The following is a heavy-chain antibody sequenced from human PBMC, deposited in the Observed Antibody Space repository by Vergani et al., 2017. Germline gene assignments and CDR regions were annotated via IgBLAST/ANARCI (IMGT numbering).Heavy chain of an antibody. CDR2: ISASGNA. V-gene: IGHV4-61*02. J-gene: IGHJ3*01. CDR3: ARRSGGYYSGGKVHPLRTAFGV. Sequence: QVQLQASGPGRVKPSQTLFLTCTMSGGSISAGYYFWSWIRQPAGKGLEWLGHISASGNASHSPSLKTRVSMSVDTSKNRFSLTVTSVTAADTAIYFCARRSGGYYSGGKVHPLRTAFGVWGHRTVVTVSS. CDR1: GGSISAGYYF. D-gene: IGHD2-15*01.